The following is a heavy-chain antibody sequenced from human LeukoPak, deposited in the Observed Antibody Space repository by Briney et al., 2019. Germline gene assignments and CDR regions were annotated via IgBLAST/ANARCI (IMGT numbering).Heavy chain of an antibody. CDR2: ISAYNGNT. CDR3: ARGRAGTMIVVVTLFDY. CDR1: GYTFTSYG. J-gene: IGHJ4*02. D-gene: IGHD3-22*01. V-gene: IGHV1-18*01. Sequence: ASVKVSCKASGYTFTSYGISWVRQAPGQGLEWMGWISAYNGNTNYAQKFQGRVTITADESTSTAYMELSRLRSDDTAVYYCARGRAGTMIVVVTLFDYWGQGTLVTVSS.